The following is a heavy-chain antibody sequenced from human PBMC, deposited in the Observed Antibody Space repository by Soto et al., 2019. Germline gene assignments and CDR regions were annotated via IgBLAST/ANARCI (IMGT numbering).Heavy chain of an antibody. CDR3: AKDSRSSAKDY. D-gene: IGHD6-13*01. J-gene: IGHJ4*02. CDR1: GFTFSSYA. Sequence: PGGSLRLSCAASGFTFSSYAMSWVRQAPGKGLEWVSTISDDSTYYADSVKGRFTISRDNSKNTLFLQMNSLRAEDTAVYYCAKDSRSSAKDYWGQGTLVTVSS. CDR2: ISDDST. V-gene: IGHV3-23*01.